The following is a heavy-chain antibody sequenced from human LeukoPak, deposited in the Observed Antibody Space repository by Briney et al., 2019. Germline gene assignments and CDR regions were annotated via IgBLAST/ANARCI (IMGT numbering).Heavy chain of an antibody. Sequence: GGSLRLSCAASGFIFSSYSMNWVRQAPGKGLEWVSYISSSGSTIYYADSVKGRFTISRDNAKNSLYLQMNSLRAEDTAVYYCARDLIIWGVSLLGAFDIWGQGTMVTVSS. CDR1: GFIFSSYS. J-gene: IGHJ3*02. D-gene: IGHD3-16*01. V-gene: IGHV3-48*04. CDR2: ISSSGSTI. CDR3: ARDLIIWGVSLLGAFDI.